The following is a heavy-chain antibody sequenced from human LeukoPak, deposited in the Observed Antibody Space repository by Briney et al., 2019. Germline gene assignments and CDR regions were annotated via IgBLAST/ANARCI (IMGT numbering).Heavy chain of an antibody. V-gene: IGHV4-39*07. CDR2: IYYSGST. CDR3: ARDGKKSIAARPEGSWFDP. D-gene: IGHD6-6*01. CDR1: GGSISSSSYY. Sequence: SETLSLTCTVSGGSISSSSYYWGWIRQPPGKGLEWIGSIYYSGSTYYNPSLKSRVTISVDTSKNQFSLKLSSVTAADTAVYYCARDGKKSIAARPEGSWFDPWGQGTLVTVSS. J-gene: IGHJ5*02.